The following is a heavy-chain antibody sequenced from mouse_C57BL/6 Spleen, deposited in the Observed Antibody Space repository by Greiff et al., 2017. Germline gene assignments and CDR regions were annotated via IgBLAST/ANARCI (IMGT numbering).Heavy chain of an antibody. Sequence: VHLVESGAELVRPGASVTLSCKASGYTFTDYEMHWVKQTPVHGLEWIGAIDPETGGTAYNQKFKGKAILTADKSSSTAYMELRSLTSEDSAVYYCTRDYYGSSYDAMDYWGQGTSVTVSS. J-gene: IGHJ4*01. CDR1: GYTFTDYE. CDR3: TRDYYGSSYDAMDY. CDR2: IDPETGGT. V-gene: IGHV1-15*01. D-gene: IGHD1-1*01.